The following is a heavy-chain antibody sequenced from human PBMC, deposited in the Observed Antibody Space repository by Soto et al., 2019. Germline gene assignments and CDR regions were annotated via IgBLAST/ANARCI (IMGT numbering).Heavy chain of an antibody. J-gene: IGHJ4*02. Sequence: GGSLRLSCSASGFTFGSYGMTWVRQAPGKGLEWVSTISSSGGSTYYADSMRGRFTISRDNSKNTLYLQMTSLRAEDTAVYFCATKVGEVELMLYDIEHWGQGTLVTVSS. D-gene: IGHD2-8*01. CDR3: ATKVGEVELMLYDIEH. CDR2: ISSSGGST. V-gene: IGHV3-23*01. CDR1: GFTFGSYG.